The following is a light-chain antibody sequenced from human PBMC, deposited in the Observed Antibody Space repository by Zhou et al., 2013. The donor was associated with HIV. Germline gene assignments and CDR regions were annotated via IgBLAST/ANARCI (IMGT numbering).Light chain of an antibody. CDR1: QSISSW. V-gene: IGKV1-5*03. CDR3: QQYNSHLYS. CDR2: KAS. Sequence: DIQMTQSPSTLSASVGDRVTITCRASQSISSWLAWYQQKPGKAPKLLIYKASSLESGVPSRFSGSGSGTEFTLTISSLQPDDFASYYCQQYNSHLYSFGQGTKLGDQT. J-gene: IGKJ2*03.